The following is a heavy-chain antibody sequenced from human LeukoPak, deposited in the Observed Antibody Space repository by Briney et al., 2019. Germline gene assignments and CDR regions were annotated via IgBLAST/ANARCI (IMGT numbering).Heavy chain of an antibody. CDR3: AKDSSSSVEIDY. J-gene: IGHJ4*02. V-gene: IGHV3-23*01. CDR1: GFTFSSYA. CDR2: ISGSGGST. D-gene: IGHD6-13*01. Sequence: PGGSLRLSCAASGFTFSSYAMSWVRQAPGKGLEWVSAISGSGGSTYYADSVKGRFTISRDNSKNTLYLQMNGLRAEDTAVYYCAKDSSSSVEIDYWGQGTLVTVSS.